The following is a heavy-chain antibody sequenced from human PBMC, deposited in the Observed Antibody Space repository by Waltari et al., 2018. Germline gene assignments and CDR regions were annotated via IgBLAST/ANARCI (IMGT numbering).Heavy chain of an antibody. D-gene: IGHD5-12*01. Sequence: EVQLLDSGGGLVQPGGSLRLSCAASGFTFSNYVVSWVRQAPGKGLEWVSTISSGGNTYYADSVKGRLTVSRDNSKNTLYLQMNSLRAEDTAVYYCAKRGSDGAWFDPWGQGTLVTVSS. CDR1: GFTFSNYV. CDR2: ISSGGNT. CDR3: AKRGSDGAWFDP. J-gene: IGHJ5*02. V-gene: IGHV3-23*01.